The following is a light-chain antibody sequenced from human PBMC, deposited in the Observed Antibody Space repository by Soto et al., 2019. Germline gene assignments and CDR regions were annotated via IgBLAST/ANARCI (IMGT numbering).Light chain of an antibody. CDR2: KVS. Sequence: DVVMTQSPLSLPVTLGQPASISCRSSQSLVYSDGDTYLNWFQQRPGQSPRRLIYKVSKRDSGVPDRFSGSGSGTDFTLTISSVQPEDFATYYCQQSYTTPRTFGQGTKL. CDR3: QQSYTTPRT. CDR1: QSLVYSDGDTY. V-gene: IGKV2-30*01. J-gene: IGKJ2*01.